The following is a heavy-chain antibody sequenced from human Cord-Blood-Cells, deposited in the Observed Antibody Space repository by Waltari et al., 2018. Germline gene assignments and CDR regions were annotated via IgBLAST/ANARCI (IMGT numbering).Heavy chain of an antibody. Sequence: QVQLVESGGGVVQPGRSLRLSCAASGFTFSSYGMHWVRQAPGKGLEWVAVIWYDGSNKYYADSVKGRFTISRDNSKNTLYLQMNSRRAEDTAVYYCAREWDDSSGYEYFQHWGQGTLVTVSS. D-gene: IGHD3-22*01. CDR1: GFTFSSYG. V-gene: IGHV3-33*01. J-gene: IGHJ1*01. CDR3: AREWDDSSGYEYFQH. CDR2: IWYDGSNK.